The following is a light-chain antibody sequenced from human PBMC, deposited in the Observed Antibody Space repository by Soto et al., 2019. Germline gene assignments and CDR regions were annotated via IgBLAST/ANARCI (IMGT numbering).Light chain of an antibody. CDR1: QSVSSNY. CDR3: QQYAGSSYT. V-gene: IGKV3-20*01. Sequence: EIVLTQSPGTLSLSPGERATLSCRASQSVSSNYLVWYQQKPGQAPRPLIYGASTRATRIPDRFSGSGSGTDFTLTMSRLEPEDFAEYYCQQYAGSSYTFGQGTKLEIK. CDR2: GAS. J-gene: IGKJ2*01.